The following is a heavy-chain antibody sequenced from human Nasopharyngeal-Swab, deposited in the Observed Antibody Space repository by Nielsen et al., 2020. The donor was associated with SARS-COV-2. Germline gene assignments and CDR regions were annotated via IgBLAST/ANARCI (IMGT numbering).Heavy chain of an antibody. D-gene: IGHD5-24*01. CDR1: GFTFSSNW. Sequence: GGSLRLSCAASGFTFSSNWMSWVRQAPGKGLEWVANIKQDGSEKYYVDSLKGRFTISRDNAKNSLYLQMNSLRAEDTAVYYCARDKGDGYNSDYYYMDVWGKGTTVTVSS. V-gene: IGHV3-7*05. CDR2: IKQDGSEK. CDR3: ARDKGDGYNSDYYYMDV. J-gene: IGHJ6*03.